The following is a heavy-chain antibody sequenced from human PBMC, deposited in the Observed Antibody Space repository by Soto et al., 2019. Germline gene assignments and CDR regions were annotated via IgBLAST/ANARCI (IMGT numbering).Heavy chain of an antibody. D-gene: IGHD1-1*01. CDR3: AIYERDRSLYYYYYNMAA. Sequence: GGSLRLSCAASGLTFSSYWMSWVRQAPGKGLEWVANIKEDGSKKYYVDSMKGRITISRDNAKNSLYLQMNSMRAEDTAGDYSAIYERDRSLYYYYYNMAAWGQGTPVTVYS. V-gene: IGHV3-7*01. CDR1: GLTFSSYW. CDR2: IKEDGSKK. J-gene: IGHJ6*02.